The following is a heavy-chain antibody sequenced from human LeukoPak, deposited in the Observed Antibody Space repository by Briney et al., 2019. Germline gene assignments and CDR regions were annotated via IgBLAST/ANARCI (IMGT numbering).Heavy chain of an antibody. CDR3: ARGYCSGGSCSDAFDI. J-gene: IGHJ3*02. D-gene: IGHD2-15*01. Sequence: SETLSLTCTVSGGSISSYYWSWIRQPPGKGLEWIGYIYYSGSTNYNPSLKSRVTISVDTSKNQFSLKLSSVTAADTAVYYCARGYCSGGSCSDAFDIWGQGTMVTVSS. CDR2: IYYSGST. V-gene: IGHV4-59*01. CDR1: GGSISSYY.